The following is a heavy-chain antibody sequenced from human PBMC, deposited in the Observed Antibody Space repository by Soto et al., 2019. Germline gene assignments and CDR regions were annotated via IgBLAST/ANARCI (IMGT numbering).Heavy chain of an antibody. CDR3: ARDPKRGVVAGMRWFDY. J-gene: IGHJ4*02. V-gene: IGHV3-30-3*01. Sequence: GGSLRLSCAASGFTFSSYAMHWVRQAPGKGLEWVAVISYDGSNKYYADSVKGRFTISRDNSKNTLYLQMNSLRAEDTAVYYCARDPKRGVVAGMRWFDYWGQGTLVTVSS. CDR2: ISYDGSNK. CDR1: GFTFSSYA. D-gene: IGHD6-19*01.